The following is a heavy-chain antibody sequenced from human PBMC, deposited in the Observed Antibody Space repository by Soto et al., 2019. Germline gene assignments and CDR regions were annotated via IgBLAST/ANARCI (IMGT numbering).Heavy chain of an antibody. J-gene: IGHJ4*02. Sequence: PSETLSLTCTVSGGSISSGGYYWSWIRQHPGKGLEWIGYIYYSGSTYYNPSLKSRVTISVDTSKNQFSLKLSSVTAADTAGYYCARAVSYYYDSSGLTYYFDYWGQGTLVTVSS. CDR2: IYYSGST. CDR3: ARAVSYYYDSSGLTYYFDY. V-gene: IGHV4-31*03. CDR1: GGSISSGGYY. D-gene: IGHD3-22*01.